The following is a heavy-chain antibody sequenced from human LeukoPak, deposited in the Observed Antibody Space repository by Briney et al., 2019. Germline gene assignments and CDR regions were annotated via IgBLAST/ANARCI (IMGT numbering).Heavy chain of an antibody. D-gene: IGHD3-3*01. J-gene: IGHJ6*03. CDR1: GYTFTSYD. V-gene: IGHV1-8*01. CDR3: ARCRAYDFWSGYNYYYYMDV. CDR2: MSPNSGHT. Sequence: ASVTVSCKASGYTFTSYDINWVRQAPGQGLEWMGWMSPNSGHTGYAQKFQGRVTMTRNTSISTAYMELSSLRSEDTAVYYCARCRAYDFWSGYNYYYYMDVWGKGTTVTVS.